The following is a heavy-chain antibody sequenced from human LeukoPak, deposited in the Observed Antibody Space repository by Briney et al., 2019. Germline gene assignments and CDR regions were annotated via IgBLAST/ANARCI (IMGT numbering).Heavy chain of an antibody. D-gene: IGHD3/OR15-3a*01. J-gene: IGHJ4*02. Sequence: SETLSLTCTLSRVATSSVDYYWSWIRQSPGKGLERIGVIHYTGSTYYTPSLKSRVTTSVDTPKNQCSLKLSSVSPPDTPAYFYAREFRADGVWAGYYKSYFDYWGQGTLVTVSS. V-gene: IGHV4-30-4*01. CDR3: AREFRADGVWAGYYKSYFDY. CDR2: IHYTGST. CDR1: RVATSSVDYY.